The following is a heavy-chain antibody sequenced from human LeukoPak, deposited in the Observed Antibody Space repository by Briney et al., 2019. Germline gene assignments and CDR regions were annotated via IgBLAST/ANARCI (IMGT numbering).Heavy chain of an antibody. V-gene: IGHV3-9*01. CDR1: GFTFDDYA. CDR3: ARVEDYDILTGFDH. Sequence: GGSLRLSCAASGFTFDDYAMHWVRQAPGKGLEWVSGISWNSGSIGYADSVKGRFTISRDNAKNSLYLQMNSLRAEDTAVYYCARVEDYDILTGFDHWGQGTLVTVSS. CDR2: ISWNSGSI. J-gene: IGHJ4*02. D-gene: IGHD3-9*01.